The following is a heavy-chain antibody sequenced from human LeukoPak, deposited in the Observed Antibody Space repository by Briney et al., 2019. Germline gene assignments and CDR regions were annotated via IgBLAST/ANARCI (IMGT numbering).Heavy chain of an antibody. D-gene: IGHD2-2*01. CDR3: ASLGYCSSTSCYDY. J-gene: IGHJ4*02. V-gene: IGHV4-34*01. CDR1: GGSFSGYY. Sequence: SETLSLTCAVYGGSFSGYYWSWIRQPPGKGLEWNGEINHSGSTNYNPSLKSRVTISVDTSKNQFSLKLSSVTAADTAVYYCASLGYCSSTSCYDYWGQGTLVTVSS. CDR2: INHSGST.